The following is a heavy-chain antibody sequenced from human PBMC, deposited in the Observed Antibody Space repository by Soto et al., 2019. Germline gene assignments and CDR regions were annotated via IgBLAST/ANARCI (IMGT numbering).Heavy chain of an antibody. V-gene: IGHV2-5*02. CDR1: GFSLSTSGVG. Sequence: QITLKESGPTLVKPTQTLTLTCTFSGFSLSTSGVGVGWIRQPPGKALEWVTLIYWDDDKRYSPSLKSRITITKDPPKSQVVLTMSNMDPVDTGTYYCARHIPSGYNDAFEIWGQGTMVTVSS. CDR2: IYWDDDK. D-gene: IGHD3-9*01. CDR3: ARHIPSGYNDAFEI. J-gene: IGHJ3*02.